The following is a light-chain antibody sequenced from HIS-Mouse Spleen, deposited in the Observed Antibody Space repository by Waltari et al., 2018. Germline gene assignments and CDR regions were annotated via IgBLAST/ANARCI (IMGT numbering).Light chain of an antibody. CDR1: SSDVGSYHL. Sequence: QSALTQPASVSGSPGQSITISCTGTSSDVGSYHLVSWYQQHPGKAPKLMIYEGSNRPSGVSNRFSGSKSGNTASLTISGLQAEDEADYYCCSYAGSSTVVFGGGTKLTVL. CDR2: EGS. J-gene: IGLJ2*01. V-gene: IGLV2-23*01. CDR3: CSYAGSSTVV.